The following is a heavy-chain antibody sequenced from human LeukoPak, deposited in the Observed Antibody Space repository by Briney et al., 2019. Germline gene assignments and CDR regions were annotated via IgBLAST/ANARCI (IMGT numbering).Heavy chain of an antibody. CDR2: ISYDGSNK. CDR1: GITFGSYG. CDR3: ARVADPNSYGPIDY. V-gene: IGHV3-30*03. J-gene: IGHJ4*02. D-gene: IGHD5-18*01. Sequence: GGSLRLSCAASGITFGSYGMSWVRQAPGKGLEWVAVISYDGSNKYYADSVKGRFTISRDNSKNTLYLQMNSLRAEDTAVYYCARVADPNSYGPIDYWGQGTLVTVSS.